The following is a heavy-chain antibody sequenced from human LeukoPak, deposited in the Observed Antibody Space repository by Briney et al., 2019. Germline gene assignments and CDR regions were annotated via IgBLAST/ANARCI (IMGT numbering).Heavy chain of an antibody. D-gene: IGHD4-17*01. V-gene: IGHV4-59*01. CDR1: GASISSYY. Sequence: SETLSLTCTVSGASISSYYWSWIRQPPGKGLEWIGFMYYSGSTNCNPSLKSRVTISVDTSKNQFSLKLSSVTAADTAVYYCARGDYGDYVNWGQGTLVTVSS. CDR2: MYYSGST. J-gene: IGHJ4*02. CDR3: ARGDYGDYVN.